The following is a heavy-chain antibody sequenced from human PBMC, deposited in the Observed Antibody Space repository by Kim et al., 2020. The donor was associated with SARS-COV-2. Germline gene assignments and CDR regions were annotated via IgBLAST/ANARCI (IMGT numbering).Heavy chain of an antibody. J-gene: IGHJ4*02. D-gene: IGHD6-19*01. Sequence: GGSLRLSCAASGFTFNNYGMHWVRQAPGKGLEWVAVVSHDGSQTHYVDSAKGRFTVSRDNSNDTLFLQMNSLRAEDTAMYYCAKDRGSFWSLDYWGRGTLVTVSS. V-gene: IGHV3-30*18. CDR1: GFTFNNYG. CDR3: AKDRGSFWSLDY. CDR2: VSHDGSQT.